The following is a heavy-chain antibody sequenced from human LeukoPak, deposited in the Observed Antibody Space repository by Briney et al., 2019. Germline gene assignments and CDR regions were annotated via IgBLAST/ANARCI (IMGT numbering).Heavy chain of an antibody. CDR2: IYSDGSGT. J-gene: IGHJ5*02. V-gene: IGHV3-23*03. D-gene: IGHD4-17*01. CDR1: GFNFGGFA. Sequence: PGGSLRLSCAASGFNFGGFAMTWVRQAPGRGLDWVSGIYSDGSGTFYSDSVKGRFTISRDNSRNILYLQMNNLRAEDTAICYCAKDLNYGDGRWEFHTWGQGTLVTVSS. CDR3: AKDLNYGDGRWEFHT.